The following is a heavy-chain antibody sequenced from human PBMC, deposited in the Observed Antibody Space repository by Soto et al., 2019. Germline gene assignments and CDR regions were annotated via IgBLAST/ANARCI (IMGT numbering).Heavy chain of an antibody. J-gene: IGHJ6*02. V-gene: IGHV1-2*02. Sequence: ASVKVSCKASGYTFTGYYMHWVLQAPGQGLEWMGWINPNSGGTNYAQKFQGRVTMTRDTSISTAYMELSRLRSDDTAVYYCARVHQPRYYDILTGYSTYYYYYGMDVWGQGTTVTVS. CDR3: ARVHQPRYYDILTGYSTYYYYYGMDV. D-gene: IGHD3-9*01. CDR1: GYTFTGYY. CDR2: INPNSGGT.